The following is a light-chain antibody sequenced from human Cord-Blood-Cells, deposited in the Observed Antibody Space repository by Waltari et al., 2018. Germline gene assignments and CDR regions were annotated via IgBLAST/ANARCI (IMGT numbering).Light chain of an antibody. Sequence: DIVMTQSPDSLAVSLGERATINGKSSQSVLYSSNNKNYLAWYQQNPGQPPKLLIYWASTRESGVPDRFSGSGSGTDFTLTISSLQAEDVEVYYCQQYYSTPLTFGGGTKVEIK. CDR3: QQYYSTPLT. J-gene: IGKJ4*01. CDR1: QSVLYSSNNKNY. V-gene: IGKV4-1*01. CDR2: WAS.